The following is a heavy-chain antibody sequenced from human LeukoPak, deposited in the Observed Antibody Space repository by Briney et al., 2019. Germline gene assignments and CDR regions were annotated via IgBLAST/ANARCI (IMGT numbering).Heavy chain of an antibody. CDR2: IIPILGIA. Sequence: SVKVSCKASGGTFSSYAISWVRQAPGQGLEWMGRIIPILGIANYAQKFQGRVTITADKSTSTAYMELSSLRAEDTAMYFCARDRGYCPNGVCYIRYYFDYWGQGTLVTVSS. V-gene: IGHV1-69*04. CDR1: GGTFSSYA. J-gene: IGHJ4*02. CDR3: ARDRGYCPNGVCYIRYYFDY. D-gene: IGHD2-8*01.